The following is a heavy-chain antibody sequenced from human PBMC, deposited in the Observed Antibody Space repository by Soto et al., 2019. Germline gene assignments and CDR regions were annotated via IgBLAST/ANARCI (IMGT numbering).Heavy chain of an antibody. Sequence: PSETLSLTCAVSGGSISSSNWWSWVRQAPGKGLEWIGEIYHSGSTNYNPSLKSRVTISVDTSKNQFSLKLTSVTAADTAVYYCARDKITGVFDYWGQGTLVTVSS. V-gene: IGHV4-4*02. CDR3: ARDKITGVFDY. J-gene: IGHJ4*02. D-gene: IGHD2-8*02. CDR1: GGSISSSNW. CDR2: IYHSGST.